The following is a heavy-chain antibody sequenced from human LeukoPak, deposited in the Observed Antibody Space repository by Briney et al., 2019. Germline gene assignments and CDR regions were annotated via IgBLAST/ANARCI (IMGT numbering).Heavy chain of an antibody. CDR1: GGSISSYY. D-gene: IGHD6-6*01. CDR3: ARAVAARRDHYYYYYMDV. CDR2: IYYSGST. V-gene: IGHV4-59*01. Sequence: SETLSLTCTVSGGSISSYYWSWIRQPPGNGLEWIGYIYYSGSTNYNPSLKSRVTISVDTSKNQFSLKLSSVTAADTAVYYCARAVAARRDHYYYYYMDVWGKGTTVTVSS. J-gene: IGHJ6*03.